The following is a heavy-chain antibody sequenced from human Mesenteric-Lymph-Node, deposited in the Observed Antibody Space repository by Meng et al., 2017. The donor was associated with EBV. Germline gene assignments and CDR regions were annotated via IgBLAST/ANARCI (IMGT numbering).Heavy chain of an antibody. D-gene: IGHD1-1*01. J-gene: IGHJ5*02. V-gene: IGHV4-30-2*01. CDR3: ARGFSDNNNWFGP. CDR1: GGSVSSGGHS. Sequence: QVQLQEAGSGLVKPSQTLSLTCAVSGGSVSSGGHSWSWIRQPPGKGLEWIGYIYHTGSTYYNPSLKSRVTISIDTSKNQFSLKLSSVTAADTAVYFCARGFSDNNNWFGPWGQGTLVTVSS. CDR2: IYHTGST.